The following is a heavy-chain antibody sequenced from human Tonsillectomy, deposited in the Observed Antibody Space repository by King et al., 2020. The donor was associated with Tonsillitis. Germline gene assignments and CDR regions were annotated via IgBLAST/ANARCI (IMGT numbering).Heavy chain of an antibody. D-gene: IGHD2-2*01. J-gene: IGHJ3*02. CDR1: GGSFSDYY. CDR2: ITHDGST. V-gene: IGHV4-34*01. Sequence: VQLQQWGAGLLKPSETLSLTCAVYGGSFSDYYWNWLRQPPGKGLEWIGEITHDGSTHYNPSLKSRVTISKDTSKNQFSLKLSSVTAADAALYYCARGCSSSNCYDAFDIWGQGTLVTISS. CDR3: ARGCSSSNCYDAFDI.